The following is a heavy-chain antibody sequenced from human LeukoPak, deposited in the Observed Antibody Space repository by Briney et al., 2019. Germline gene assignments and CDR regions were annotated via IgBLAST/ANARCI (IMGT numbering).Heavy chain of an antibody. J-gene: IGHJ4*02. V-gene: IGHV5-51*01. CDR1: GYSFTNYW. Sequence: GESLRISCKGSGYSFTNYWIGWVRQMPGKGLEWMGIIYPGDSDTGYSPSFQGQVTISADKSISTAYLQWSSLKASDTAMYYCATRGGSAAGAWVYWGQGTLVTVSS. D-gene: IGHD6-13*01. CDR2: IYPGDSDT. CDR3: ATRGGSAAGAWVY.